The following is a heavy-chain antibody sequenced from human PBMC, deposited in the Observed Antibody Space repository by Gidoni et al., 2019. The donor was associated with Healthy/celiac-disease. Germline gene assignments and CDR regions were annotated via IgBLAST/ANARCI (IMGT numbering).Heavy chain of an antibody. D-gene: IGHD2-15*01. J-gene: IGHJ4*02. Sequence: QVQLQESGPGLVKPSQTLSLTCTVAGGSISGGSDYWSWLRQPAGKGLEWIGRIYTSGSTNHHPSLKSRVTISVDTSKNQFSLKLSSVTAADTAVYYCAREVSELDQAPYCSGGSCYAYFDYWGQGTLVTVSS. V-gene: IGHV4-61*02. CDR3: AREVSELDQAPYCSGGSCYAYFDY. CDR2: IYTSGST. CDR1: GGSISGGSDY.